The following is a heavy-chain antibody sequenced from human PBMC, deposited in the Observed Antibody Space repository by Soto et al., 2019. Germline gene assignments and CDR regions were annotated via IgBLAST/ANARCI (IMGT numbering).Heavy chain of an antibody. CDR1: GFTFSSYA. D-gene: IGHD3-3*01. V-gene: IGHV3-23*01. CDR3: ANVYDFWSGGSNYYGMDV. CDR2: ISGSGGST. Sequence: GGSLRLSCAASGFTFSSYAMSWVRQAPGKGLEWVSAISGSGGSTYYADSVKGRFTISRDNSKNTLYLQMNSLRAEDTAVYYCANVYDFWSGGSNYYGMDVWGQGTTVTVSS. J-gene: IGHJ6*02.